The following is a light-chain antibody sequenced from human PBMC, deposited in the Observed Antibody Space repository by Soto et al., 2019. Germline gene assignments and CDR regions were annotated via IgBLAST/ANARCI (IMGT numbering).Light chain of an antibody. CDR2: GAS. J-gene: IGKJ1*01. Sequence: EIVLTQSPATLSLSPGEGATLSCRASQSVSSNLAWYQLKPGQAPRLLIYGASRRATGIPDRFSGSGSGTDLTLTINRLEPEDFAVYYCQHFGSSLRTCGQGTKVDI. CDR1: QSVSSN. CDR3: QHFGSSLRT. V-gene: IGKV3-20*01.